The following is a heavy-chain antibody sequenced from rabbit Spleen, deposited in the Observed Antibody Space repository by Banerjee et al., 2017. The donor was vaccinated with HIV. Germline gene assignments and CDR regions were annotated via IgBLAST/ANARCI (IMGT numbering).Heavy chain of an antibody. D-gene: IGHD4-1*01. J-gene: IGHJ4*01. Sequence: QEQLVESGGGLVQPGGSLKLSCKASGFDFSTYGVSWVRQAPGKGLEWIGYIDPIFGSTYYASWVNGRFSISRENTQNTVSLQVNSLTAADTAKYFCARDLAGVIGWNFSLWGQGTLVTVS. CDR3: ARDLAGVIGWNFSL. V-gene: IGHV1S47*01. CDR1: GFDFSTYG. CDR2: IDPIFGST.